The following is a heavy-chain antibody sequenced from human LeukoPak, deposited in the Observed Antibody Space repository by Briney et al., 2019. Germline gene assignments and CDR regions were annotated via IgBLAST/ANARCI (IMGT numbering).Heavy chain of an antibody. D-gene: IGHD6-19*01. CDR1: GGSISSYY. Sequence: SETLSLTCTVSGGSISSYYWSWIRQPPGKGLEWIGYIYYSGSTNYNPSLKSRATISVDTSRNQFSLKLSSVTAADTAVYYCVRGRYSSGWFKDKNWFDPWGQGIPVTVSS. V-gene: IGHV4-59*12. J-gene: IGHJ5*02. CDR3: VRGRYSSGWFKDKNWFDP. CDR2: IYYSGST.